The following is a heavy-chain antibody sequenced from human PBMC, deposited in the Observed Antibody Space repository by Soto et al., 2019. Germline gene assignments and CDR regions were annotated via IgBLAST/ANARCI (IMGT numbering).Heavy chain of an antibody. D-gene: IGHD3-22*01. CDR1: GFTFSSYW. J-gene: IGHJ4*02. CDR3: ARARADYYDSSGYPLGY. Sequence: EVQLVESGGGLVQPGGSLRLSCAASGFTFSSYWMSWVRQAPGKGLEWVANIKQDGSEKYYVDSVKGRFTISRDNAKNSLYLQMNSLRAEDTSVYYCARARADYYDSSGYPLGYWCQRTLVTVSS. CDR2: IKQDGSEK. V-gene: IGHV3-7*04.